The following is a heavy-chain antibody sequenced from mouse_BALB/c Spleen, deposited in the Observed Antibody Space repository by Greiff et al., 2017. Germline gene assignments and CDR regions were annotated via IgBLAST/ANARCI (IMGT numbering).Heavy chain of an antibody. CDR3: TRSYGSSYFDV. J-gene: IGHJ1*01. CDR2: INPSNGGT. Sequence: QVQLQQPGAELVKHGASVKLSCKASGYTFTSYYMYWVKQRPGQGLEWIGGINPSNGGTNFNEKFKSKATLTVDKSSSTAYMQLSSLTSEDSAVYYCTRSYGSSYFDVWGAGTTVTVSS. CDR1: GYTFTSYY. D-gene: IGHD1-1*01. V-gene: IGHV1S81*02.